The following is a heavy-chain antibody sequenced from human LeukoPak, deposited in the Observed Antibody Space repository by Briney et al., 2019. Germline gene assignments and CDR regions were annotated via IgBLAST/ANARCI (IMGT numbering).Heavy chain of an antibody. D-gene: IGHD1-14*01. Sequence: ASVKVSCKASAYTFTGYYVHWVRQAPGQGLQWMGWIDPNNGDTEYAQKFQGRVTMTRDRSISTAYMELGRLTSDDTAVYYCARRSRNGLDAFDIWGQGTMVTVSS. CDR1: AYTFTGYY. CDR3: ARRSRNGLDAFDI. CDR2: IDPNNGDT. J-gene: IGHJ3*02. V-gene: IGHV1-2*02.